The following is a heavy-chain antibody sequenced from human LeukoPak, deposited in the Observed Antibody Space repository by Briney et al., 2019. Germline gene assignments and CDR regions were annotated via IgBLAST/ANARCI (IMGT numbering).Heavy chain of an antibody. CDR3: SRLGRWGTDYFFDF. V-gene: IGHV3-48*01. CDR2: ISSGSSTT. D-gene: IGHD3-16*01. J-gene: IGHJ4*02. CDR1: AFTFSSYS. Sequence: GGSLRLSCAASAFTFSSYSMNWVRQAPGKGLEWVSYISSGSSTTYYADSVRGRSTISRDNAKNSLYLQMTSLRAEDEAVYYCSRLGRWGTDYFFDFEGRGNVIMVTS.